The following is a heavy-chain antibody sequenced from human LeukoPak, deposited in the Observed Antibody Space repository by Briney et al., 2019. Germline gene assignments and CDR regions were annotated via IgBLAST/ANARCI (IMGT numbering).Heavy chain of an antibody. CDR1: GGSISSYY. V-gene: IGHV4-59*01. CDR3: ARVGGSSGWSPSGYYYYYMDV. CDR2: IYYSVST. J-gene: IGHJ6*03. D-gene: IGHD6-19*01. Sequence: SETLSLTCTVSGGSISSYYWSCIRQPPGEGLEWVGDIYYSVSTNYNPSLKSRVTISVYTSENQFSLKLSSVTAADTAVYYCARVGGSSGWSPSGYYYYYMDVWGKGTTVTVSS.